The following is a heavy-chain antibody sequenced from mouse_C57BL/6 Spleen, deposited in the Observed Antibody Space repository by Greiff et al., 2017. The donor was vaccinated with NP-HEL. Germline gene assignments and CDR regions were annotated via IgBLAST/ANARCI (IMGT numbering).Heavy chain of an antibody. CDR3: ARAHDGYDGPAWFAY. CDR1: GYTFTSYW. D-gene: IGHD2-2*01. V-gene: IGHV1-53*01. J-gene: IGHJ3*01. Sequence: QVQLQQSGTELVKPGASVKLSCKASGYTFTSYWMHWVKQRPGQGLEWIGNINPSNGGTNYNEKFKSKATLTVDKSSSTAYMQLSSLTSEDSAVYYCARAHDGYDGPAWFAYWGQGTLVTVSA. CDR2: INPSNGGT.